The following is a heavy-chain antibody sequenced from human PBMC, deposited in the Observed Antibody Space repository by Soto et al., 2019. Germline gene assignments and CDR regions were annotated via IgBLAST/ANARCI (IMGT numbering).Heavy chain of an antibody. CDR3: ARGDYGDYFAPHDY. V-gene: IGHV3-33*01. CDR2: IRYDGNDK. CDR1: GFTFSSFA. D-gene: IGHD4-17*01. Sequence: QVQLVESGGGVVQPGRSLRLSCAASGFTFSSFAMHWVRQAPGKGLEWVAFIRYDGNDKYYTDSVKGRFTISRDKSKKTLYLQMNSLRAEDTAFYYCARGDYGDYFAPHDYWGQGTLVTVSS. J-gene: IGHJ4*02.